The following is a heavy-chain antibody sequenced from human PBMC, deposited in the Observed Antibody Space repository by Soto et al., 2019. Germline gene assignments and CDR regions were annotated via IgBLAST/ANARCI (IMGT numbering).Heavy chain of an antibody. V-gene: IGHV3-7*01. J-gene: IGHJ6*03. CDR1: GFTFSSYW. Sequence: EVQLVESGGGLVQPGGSLRLSCAASGFTFSSYWMSWVRQAPGKGLEWVANIKQDGSEKYYVDSVKGRFTISRDNAKNSLYLQMNSLRAEDTAVYYCARDRTWLVLSYYYYYRDVWGKGTTVTVSS. D-gene: IGHD6-19*01. CDR2: IKQDGSEK. CDR3: ARDRTWLVLSYYYYYRDV.